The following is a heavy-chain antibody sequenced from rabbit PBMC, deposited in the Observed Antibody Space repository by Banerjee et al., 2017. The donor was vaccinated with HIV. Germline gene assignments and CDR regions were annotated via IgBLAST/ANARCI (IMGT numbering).Heavy chain of an antibody. J-gene: IGHJ4*01. Sequence: QSLEESGGGLVQPGGSLKLSCKASGFIFSTYSMSWVRQAPGKGLEWIGYIDPVFGTTDYASWVNGRFTISLDNAQNTVFLQMTSLTAADTATYFCSRGLVAGVLDLWGPGTLVTVS. CDR1: GFIFSTYS. D-gene: IGHD3-3*01. CDR2: IDPVFGTT. CDR3: SRGLVAGVLDL. V-gene: IGHV1S7*01.